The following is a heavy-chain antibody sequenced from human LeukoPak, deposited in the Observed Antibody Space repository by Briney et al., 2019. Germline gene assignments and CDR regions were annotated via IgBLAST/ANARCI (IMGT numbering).Heavy chain of an antibody. D-gene: IGHD3-10*01. J-gene: IGHJ4*02. V-gene: IGHV3-9*01. CDR1: GFTFDDYA. Sequence: GGSLRLSCAASGFTFDDYAMHWVRQAPGKGLEWVSGISWNSGSIGYADSVKGRFTISRDNAKNSLYLQMNSLGAEDTALYYCAKDNTYYYGSGSYFGDWGQGTLVTVSS. CDR3: AKDNTYYYGSGSYFGD. CDR2: ISWNSGSI.